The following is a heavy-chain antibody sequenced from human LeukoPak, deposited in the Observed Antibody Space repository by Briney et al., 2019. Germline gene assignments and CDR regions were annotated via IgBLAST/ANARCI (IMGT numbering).Heavy chain of an antibody. V-gene: IGHV3-9*01. Sequence: PGGSLRLSCAASGFTLDDYAMHWVRQAPGKGLEWVSGISWNSGSIGYADSVKGRFTISRDNAKNSLYLQMNSLRAEDTALYYCAKDRDGYNSYYFDYWGQGTLVTVSS. CDR2: ISWNSGSI. D-gene: IGHD5-24*01. CDR1: GFTLDDYA. CDR3: AKDRDGYNSYYFDY. J-gene: IGHJ4*02.